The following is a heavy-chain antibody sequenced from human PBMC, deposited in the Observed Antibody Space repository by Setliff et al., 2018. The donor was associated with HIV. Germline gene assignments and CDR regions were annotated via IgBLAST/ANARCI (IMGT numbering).Heavy chain of an antibody. J-gene: IGHJ3*02. V-gene: IGHV3-11*01. D-gene: IGHD2-2*01. CDR1: GFTFSDYY. CDR2: ISTSSATK. Sequence: GGSLRLSCVASGFTFSDYYMIWVRQAPGHGLEWGSYISTSSATKSYADSGKGRFTISRDNAKNSLYLQMNSVRADDTAVYYCARAALRYCTSTSCPRVDAFDIWGQGTMVTVSS. CDR3: ARAALRYCTSTSCPRVDAFDI.